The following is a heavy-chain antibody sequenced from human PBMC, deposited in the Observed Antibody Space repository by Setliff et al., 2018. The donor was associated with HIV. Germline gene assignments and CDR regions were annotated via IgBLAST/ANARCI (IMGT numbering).Heavy chain of an antibody. J-gene: IGHJ4*02. CDR3: AKAWGSGYPSFESALMFDV. D-gene: IGHD3-16*01. CDR1: GFTFSAYA. CDR2: TTSNGRTT. Sequence: HPGGSLRLSCAAPGFTFSAYAMTWVRQAPGKGLEWVSATTSNGRTTDYAESVRGRFILSRDNSGNTLYLQMTSLRAEDTATYYCAKAWGSGYPSFESALMFDVWGQGTLVTVSS. V-gene: IGHV3-23*01.